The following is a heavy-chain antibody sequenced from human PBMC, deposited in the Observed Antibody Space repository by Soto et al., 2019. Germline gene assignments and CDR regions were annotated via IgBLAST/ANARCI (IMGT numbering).Heavy chain of an antibody. V-gene: IGHV1-46*03. CDR3: ARRSAPAFYDSSGYYSY. CDR1: GGTFSSYA. J-gene: IGHJ4*02. D-gene: IGHD3-22*01. Sequence: ASVKVSCKASGGTFSSYAISWVRQAPGQGLEWMGIINPSGGSTSYAQKFQGRVTMTRDTSTSTVYMELSSLRSEDTAVYYCARRSAPAFYDSSGYYSYWGQGTLVTVSS. CDR2: INPSGGST.